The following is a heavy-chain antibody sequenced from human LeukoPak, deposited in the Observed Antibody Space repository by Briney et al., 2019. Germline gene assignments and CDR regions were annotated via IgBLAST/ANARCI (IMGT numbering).Heavy chain of an antibody. J-gene: IGHJ4*02. CDR2: IRSKAYGGTT. CDR1: GFTFGDYA. V-gene: IGHV3-49*04. CDR3: TRDGKGVDY. Sequence: GSLGLSCTASGFTFGDYAMSWVRQAPGKGLEWVGFIRSKAYGGTTEYAASVKGRFTISRDDSKSIAYLQMNSLKTEDTAVYYCTRDGKGVDYWGQGTLVTVSS.